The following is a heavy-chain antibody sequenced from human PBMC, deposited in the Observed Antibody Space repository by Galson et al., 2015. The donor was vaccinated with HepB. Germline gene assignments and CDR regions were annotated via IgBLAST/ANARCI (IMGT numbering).Heavy chain of an antibody. CDR3: ARGAGGSYHVDI. CDR1: GFTFSSYG. Sequence: SLRLSCAASGFTFSSYGMHWVRQAPGKGLEWVAVIWYDGSNKYYADSVKGRFTISRDNSKNTLYLQMNSLRAEDTAVYYCARGAGGSYHVDIWGQGTMVTVSS. CDR2: IWYDGSNK. J-gene: IGHJ3*02. V-gene: IGHV3-33*01. D-gene: IGHD2-15*01.